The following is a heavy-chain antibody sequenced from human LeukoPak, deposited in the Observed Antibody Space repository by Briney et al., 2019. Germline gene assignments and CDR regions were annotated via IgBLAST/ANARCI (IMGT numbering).Heavy chain of an antibody. V-gene: IGHV3-7*01. CDR2: IRQDGSEK. J-gene: IGHJ3*02. CDR3: ARDRRRIAAAGTEVEDDFDI. CDR1: GFTFSSYW. D-gene: IGHD6-13*01. Sequence: PGGSLRLSCAASGFTFSSYWMSWVRQAPGKGLEWVANIRQDGSEKYYMDSVKGRFTISRDNAKNSLYLQMNSLRAEDTAVYYCARDRRRIAAAGTEVEDDFDIWGQGTMVTVSS.